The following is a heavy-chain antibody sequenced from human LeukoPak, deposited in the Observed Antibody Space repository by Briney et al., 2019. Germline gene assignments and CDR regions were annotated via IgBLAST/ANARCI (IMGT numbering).Heavy chain of an antibody. CDR1: GFTFSSYA. Sequence: GGSLRLSCAASGFTFSSYAMSWVRQAPGKGLEWVSAISGSGGSTYYADSVKGRFTISRDNSKNTLYLQMNSLRAEDTAVYYCAKDWTPHNRVYDCLDAWGQGTQVTVSS. J-gene: IGHJ5*02. V-gene: IGHV3-23*01. CDR3: AKDWTPHNRVYDCLDA. CDR2: ISGSGGST. D-gene: IGHD3-16*01.